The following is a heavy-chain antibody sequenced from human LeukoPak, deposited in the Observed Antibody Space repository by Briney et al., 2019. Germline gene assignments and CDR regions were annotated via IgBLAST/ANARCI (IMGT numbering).Heavy chain of an antibody. J-gene: IGHJ4*02. CDR3: ARGGYSSGLDY. Sequence: GGSLRLSCEASGITFNNYWLHWVRHAPGKGLVWVSRVDTDGSGTIYADSVKGRFTVSRDNAKNTLYLQMISLRAEDTAVYYCARGGYSSGLDYWGQGILVTVSS. CDR2: VDTDGSGT. CDR1: GITFNNYW. D-gene: IGHD6-19*01. V-gene: IGHV3-74*01.